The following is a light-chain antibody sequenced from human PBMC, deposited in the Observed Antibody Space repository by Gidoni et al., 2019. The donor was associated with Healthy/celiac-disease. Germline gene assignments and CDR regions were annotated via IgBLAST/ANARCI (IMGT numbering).Light chain of an antibody. CDR1: QSVSRY. CDR3: QQRSNWPPKGT. CDR2: DAS. J-gene: IGKJ1*01. Sequence: EIVLTQSPATLSLSPGERATLSCRASQSVSRYLAWYQQKPGQAPRLLIYDASNRATGIPARFSGSGSGTDFTLTISSIEPEDVAVYYCQQRSNWPPKGTFXXXTKVEIK. V-gene: IGKV3-11*01.